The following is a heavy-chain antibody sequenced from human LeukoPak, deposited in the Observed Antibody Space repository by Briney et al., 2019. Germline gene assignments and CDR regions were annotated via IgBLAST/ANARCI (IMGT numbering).Heavy chain of an antibody. D-gene: IGHD4-17*01. Sequence: GASVKVSCKASGYTFTGYYMHWVRQAAGQGLEWMGWINPNSGGTNYAQKFQGRVTMTRDTSISTAYMELSRLRSDDTAVYYCARSRDYGDYGLMCSFDYWGQGTLVTVSS. J-gene: IGHJ4*02. CDR2: INPNSGGT. CDR3: ARSRDYGDYGLMCSFDY. V-gene: IGHV1-2*02. CDR1: GYTFTGYY.